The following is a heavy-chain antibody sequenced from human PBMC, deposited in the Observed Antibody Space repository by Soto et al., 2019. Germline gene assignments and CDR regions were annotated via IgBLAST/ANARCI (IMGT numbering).Heavy chain of an antibody. CDR1: GYSFTSYW. CDR2: IYPGDSDT. CDR3: ARGDIVVVPAAPWKVADV. J-gene: IGHJ4*02. Sequence: PGESLKISCKGSGYSFTSYWIGWVRQMPGKVLEWMGIIYPGDSDTRYSPSFQGQVTILADKSISTAYLQWSSLKASDTATYYCARGDIVVVPAAPWKVADVWGQGTLVTVSS. D-gene: IGHD2-2*01. V-gene: IGHV5-51*01.